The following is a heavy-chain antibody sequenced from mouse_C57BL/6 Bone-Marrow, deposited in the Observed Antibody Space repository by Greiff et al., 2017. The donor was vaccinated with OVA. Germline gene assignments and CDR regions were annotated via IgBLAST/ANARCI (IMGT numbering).Heavy chain of an antibody. Sequence: EVKVEESGGGLVQPGGSMKLSCVASGFTFSNYWMNWVRQSPEKGLEWVAQIRLKSDNYATHYAESVKGRFTISRDDSKSSVYLQMNNLRAEDTGIYYCTLLLLRYAYWGQGTLVTVSA. D-gene: IGHD1-1*01. J-gene: IGHJ3*01. CDR3: TLLLLRYAY. V-gene: IGHV6-3*01. CDR1: GFTFSNYW. CDR2: IRLKSDNYAT.